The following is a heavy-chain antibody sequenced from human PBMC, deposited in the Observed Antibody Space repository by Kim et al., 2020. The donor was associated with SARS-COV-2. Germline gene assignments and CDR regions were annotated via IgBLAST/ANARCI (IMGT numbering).Heavy chain of an antibody. CDR3: MKGGWGWIWDH. Sequence: GGSLRLSCTTSGFTFTGYAMSWVRQAPGKGLEWVSSIDGSDGTTYYVDSVKGQLTISRDNSKNTLYLQVNSMRADDTAVYYCMKGGWGWIWDHWGQGTRVTVSS. D-gene: IGHD2-2*03. J-gene: IGHJ4*02. V-gene: IGHV3-23*01. CDR1: GFTFTGYA. CDR2: IDGSDGTT.